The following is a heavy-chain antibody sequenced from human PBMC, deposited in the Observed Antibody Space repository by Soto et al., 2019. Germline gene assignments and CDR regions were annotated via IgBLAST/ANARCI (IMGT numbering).Heavy chain of an antibody. CDR2: ISGSGGSA. CDR3: AKPARGWYSETDS. D-gene: IGHD6-19*01. Sequence: EVQLLESGGGLVQPGGSLRLSCAASGFTFSSYAMNWARQAPGKGLEWVSGISGSGGSAYYADSVKGRFTISRDNSKNTLYLQMTSLRAEDTAVSYCAKPARGWYSETDSWGQGTLVTVSS. CDR1: GFTFSSYA. J-gene: IGHJ4*02. V-gene: IGHV3-23*01.